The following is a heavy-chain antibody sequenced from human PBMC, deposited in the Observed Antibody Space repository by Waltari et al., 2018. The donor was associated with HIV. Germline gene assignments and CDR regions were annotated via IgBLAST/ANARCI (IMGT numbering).Heavy chain of an antibody. CDR3: ARDLGYGANPLDY. Sequence: QVQLVQSEAEVKKTGASVKISCKASGYTFTSHSIHWVRQAPGQGLEWMGIINPNGDYTRYAQNVQGRVTMTRDTSTSTVYMDLGSPRSEDTAVYYCARDLGYGANPLDYWGQGTLVTVSS. J-gene: IGHJ4*02. D-gene: IGHD2-8*01. V-gene: IGHV1-46*01. CDR1: GYTFTSHS. CDR2: INPNGDYT.